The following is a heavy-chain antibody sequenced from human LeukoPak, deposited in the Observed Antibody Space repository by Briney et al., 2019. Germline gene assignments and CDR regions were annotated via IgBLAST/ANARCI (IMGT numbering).Heavy chain of an antibody. Sequence: PSETLSLTCTVSGGSISSSSYYWGWIRQPPGKGLEWIGSIYYSGSTYYNPSLKSRVTISVDTSKNQFSLKLSSVTAADTAVYYCARENTGYSSSWSYTFDYWGQGTLVTVSS. J-gene: IGHJ4*02. CDR3: ARENTGYSSSWSYTFDY. CDR1: GGSISSSSYY. V-gene: IGHV4-39*07. CDR2: IYYSGST. D-gene: IGHD6-13*01.